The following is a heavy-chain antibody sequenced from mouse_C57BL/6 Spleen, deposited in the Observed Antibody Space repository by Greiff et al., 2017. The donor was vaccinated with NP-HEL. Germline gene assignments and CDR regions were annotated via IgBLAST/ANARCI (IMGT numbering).Heavy chain of an antibody. J-gene: IGHJ2*01. CDR2: IYPGDGDT. V-gene: IGHV1-80*01. Sequence: VQLQQSGAELVKPGASVKISCKASGYAFSSYWMNWVKQRPGKGLEWIGQIYPGDGDTNYNGKFKGKATLTADKSSSTAYMQLSSLTSEDSAVYFCARSYYGSNYLDYWGQGTTLTVSS. CDR3: ARSYYGSNYLDY. CDR1: GYAFSSYW. D-gene: IGHD1-1*01.